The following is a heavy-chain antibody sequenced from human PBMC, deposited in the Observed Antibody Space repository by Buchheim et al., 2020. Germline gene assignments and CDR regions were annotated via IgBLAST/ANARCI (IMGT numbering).Heavy chain of an antibody. V-gene: IGHV4-39*07. CDR3: AREEYSYGPPDAFDI. D-gene: IGHD5-18*01. CDR1: GGSISSSSYY. CDR2: IYYSGSP. J-gene: IGHJ3*02. Sequence: QLQLQESGPGLVKPSETLSLTCTVSGGSISSSSYYWGWIRQPPGKGLEWIGSIYYSGSPHYNPSLKSRVTISVDTDKNQLSLKLSSVTAADTAVYYCAREEYSYGPPDAFDIWGQGT.